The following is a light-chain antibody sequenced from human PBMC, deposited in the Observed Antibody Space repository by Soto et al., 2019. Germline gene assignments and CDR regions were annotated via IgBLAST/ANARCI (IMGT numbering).Light chain of an antibody. V-gene: IGKV1-16*01. J-gene: IGKJ5*01. CDR2: AAY. CDR3: QQYNSYPIT. Sequence: DIQMTQSPSSLSASVGDRVTITCRASQDITNFLVWFQQQPGKAPKSLIYAAYSLQSGVPSRFSGSGSGTDFTLTISSLQPEDFATYYCQQYNSYPITFGQGTRLEIK. CDR1: QDITNF.